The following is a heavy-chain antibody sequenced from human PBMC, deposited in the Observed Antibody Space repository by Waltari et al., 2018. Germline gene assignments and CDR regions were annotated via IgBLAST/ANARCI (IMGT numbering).Heavy chain of an antibody. J-gene: IGHJ2*01. D-gene: IGHD2-21*01. CDR2: FWYDGSKQ. CDR3: AKDGHLFGCFWYFDF. V-gene: IGHV3-33*06. Sequence: QVQLVESGGGVVQPGESLALSCAASGFSISHYGVHWLRQVPGKGREWLAVFWYDGSKQYYADSVRGRSTISRDTSTSTVSLHMNSLRVEDTAVYYCAKDGHLFGCFWYFDFWGRGTLVTVS. CDR1: GFSISHYG.